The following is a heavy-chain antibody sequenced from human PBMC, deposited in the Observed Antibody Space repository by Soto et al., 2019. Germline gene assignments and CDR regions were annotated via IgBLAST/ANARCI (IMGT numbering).Heavy chain of an antibody. CDR1: GFIFTRYW. V-gene: IGHV3-7*04. J-gene: IGHJ4*02. D-gene: IGHD2-21*02. CDR3: GRDLGTCGGDCSLDY. Sequence: EVQLVESGGGLVQPGGSLRLSCAASGFIFTRYWMTWVRQAPGKGLEWVANIKHDGSEKYYVDSVKGRFAISRDNAQNSVYLQLNSVRAEDTAVDYGGRDLGTCGGDCSLDYWGQGTLVTVSS. CDR2: IKHDGSEK.